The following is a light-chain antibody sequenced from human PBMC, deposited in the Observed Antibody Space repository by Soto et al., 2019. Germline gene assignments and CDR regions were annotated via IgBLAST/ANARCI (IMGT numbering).Light chain of an antibody. CDR1: SSDVGGYNY. J-gene: IGLJ2*01. CDR2: EVS. CDR3: SSYAGSNNFVV. V-gene: IGLV2-8*01. Sequence: HSALTQAPSASGFPGQSVTISCTGTSSDVGGYNYVSWYQQHPGKAPKLMIYEVSKRPSGVPDRFSGSKSGNTASLTVSGLQAEDEADYYCSSYAGSNNFVVFGGGTKVTVL.